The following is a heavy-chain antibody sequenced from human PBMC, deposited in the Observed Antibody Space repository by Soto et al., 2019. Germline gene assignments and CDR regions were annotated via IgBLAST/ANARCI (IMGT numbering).Heavy chain of an antibody. CDR1: GFTVGSNY. D-gene: IGHD2-21*01. CDR2: VYSVGSR. V-gene: IGHV3-53*01. CDR3: ARDYSVGRWYYYYGMDV. Sequence: TGASLRLSCAASGFTVGSNYMSWARQAPGKVREGVSVVYSVGSRYYADCVKGRFTISRDNSKNPLYLQMSSLIAEDTAVYYCARDYSVGRWYYYYGMDVWGQGTRVTVSS. J-gene: IGHJ6*02.